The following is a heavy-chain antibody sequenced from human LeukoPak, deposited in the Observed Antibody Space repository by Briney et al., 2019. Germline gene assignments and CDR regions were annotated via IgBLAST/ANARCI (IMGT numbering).Heavy chain of an antibody. V-gene: IGHV1-69*04. D-gene: IGHD5-24*01. CDR3: ARVREMATISRRRPHDAFDI. CDR2: IIPILGIA. J-gene: IGHJ3*02. CDR1: GDTFSSYA. Sequence: SVKVSCEASGDTFSSYAISCVRQAPGQGLEWMGRIIPILGIANYAQKFQGRVTITADKSTSTAYMELSSLRSEDTAVYYCARVREMATISRRRPHDAFDIWGQGTMVTVSS.